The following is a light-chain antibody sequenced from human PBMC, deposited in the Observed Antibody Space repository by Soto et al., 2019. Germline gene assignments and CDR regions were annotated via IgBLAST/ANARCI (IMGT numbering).Light chain of an antibody. V-gene: IGLV2-14*01. CDR2: DVS. CDR1: SSDVGVYNS. CDR3: TSYTSSSTVV. J-gene: IGLJ3*02. Sequence: QSALTQPASVSGSPGQLITISCTGASSDVGVYNSVSWYQQYPGKAPKLMIYDVSNRPSGVSSRFSGSKSGNTASLTISGLQSEDEADYYCTSYTSSSTVVFGGGTKVTVL.